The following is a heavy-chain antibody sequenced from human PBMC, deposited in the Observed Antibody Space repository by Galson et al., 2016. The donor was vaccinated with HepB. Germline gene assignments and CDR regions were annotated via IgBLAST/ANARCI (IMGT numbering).Heavy chain of an antibody. Sequence: SLRLSCAAYGFTFGSYAMTWVRQAPGKGLEWVSSITGSTGVTYYADSVRGRFTISRDNSKNTLYLQMKSLRAEDTALYYCAKDRASVPDAFDIWGQGTVVTVSS. J-gene: IGHJ3*02. CDR2: ITGSTGVT. CDR3: AKDRASVPDAFDI. V-gene: IGHV3-23*01. CDR1: GFTFGSYA. D-gene: IGHD2-2*01.